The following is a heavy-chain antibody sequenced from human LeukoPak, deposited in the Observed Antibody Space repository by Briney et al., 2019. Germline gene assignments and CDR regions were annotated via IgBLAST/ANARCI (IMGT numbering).Heavy chain of an antibody. D-gene: IGHD6-19*01. CDR1: GFIFGDYY. V-gene: IGHV3-11*01. CDR2: ISSTGNDK. J-gene: IGHJ4*02. Sequence: PGGSLRLSCAASGFIFGDYYVSWIRQAPGKGLEWISYISSTGNDKKYADSVKGRFIISKDHAKKSVQLEMNSLRDGDAAIYYCAREAVGGRYFDYWGQGTLVAVSS. CDR3: AREAVGGRYFDY.